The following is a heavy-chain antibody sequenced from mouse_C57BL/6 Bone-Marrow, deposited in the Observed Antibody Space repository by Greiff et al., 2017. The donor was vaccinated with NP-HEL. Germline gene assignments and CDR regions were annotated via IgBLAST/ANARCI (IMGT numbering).Heavy chain of an antibody. CDR2: INSDGGST. Sequence: EVQGVESGGGLVQPGESLKLSCESNEYEFPSHDMSWVRKTPEKRLELVAAINSDGGSTYYPDTMERRFIISRDNTKKTLYLQMSSLRSEDTALYYCARPSSTIVTIYQDYWGQGTTLTVSS. J-gene: IGHJ2*01. CDR1: EYEFPSHD. CDR3: ARPSSTIVTIYQDY. D-gene: IGHD2-5*01. V-gene: IGHV5-2*01.